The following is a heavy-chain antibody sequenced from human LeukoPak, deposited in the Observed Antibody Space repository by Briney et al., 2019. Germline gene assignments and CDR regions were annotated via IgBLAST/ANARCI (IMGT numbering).Heavy chain of an antibody. D-gene: IGHD3-3*01. J-gene: IGHJ3*02. V-gene: IGHV3-7*01. CDR3: ASPDFWSGYKHPYAFDI. CDR1: GFTFSSYW. CDR2: INQDGSEK. Sequence: GGSLRLSCAASGFTFSSYWMSWVRQAPGKGLEWVANINQDGSEKNYVDSVKGRFTVSRDNAKNSLYLQMNSLRAEDTAVYYCASPDFWSGYKHPYAFDIWGQGTMVTVSS.